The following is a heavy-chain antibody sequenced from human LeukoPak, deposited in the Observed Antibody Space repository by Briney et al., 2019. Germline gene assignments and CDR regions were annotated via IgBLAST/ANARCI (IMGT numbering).Heavy chain of an antibody. V-gene: IGHV1-2*02. CDR3: ARLWDYYDSSGYSDY. CDR2: INPNSGGT. CDR1: GYTFIDHY. J-gene: IGHJ4*02. Sequence: ASVKVSCKASGYTFIDHYIHWVRQAPGQGLEWMGWINPNSGGTNYAQKFQGRVTMTRDTSISTAYMELSRLRSDDTAVYYCARLWDYYDSSGYSDYWGQRTLVTVSS. D-gene: IGHD3-22*01.